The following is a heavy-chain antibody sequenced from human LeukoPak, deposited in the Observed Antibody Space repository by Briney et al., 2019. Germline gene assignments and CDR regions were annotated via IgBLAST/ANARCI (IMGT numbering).Heavy chain of an antibody. J-gene: IGHJ4*02. V-gene: IGHV1-69*04. CDR1: GCTFSSYA. D-gene: IGHD3-10*01. CDR3: ARESYYGSGKY. Sequence: SVKLSCKASGCTFSSYAISWVRQAPGQGLEWMGRIIPILGIANYAQKFQGRVTITADKSTSTAYMELSSLRSEDTAVYYCARESYYGSGKYWGQGTLVTVSS. CDR2: IIPILGIA.